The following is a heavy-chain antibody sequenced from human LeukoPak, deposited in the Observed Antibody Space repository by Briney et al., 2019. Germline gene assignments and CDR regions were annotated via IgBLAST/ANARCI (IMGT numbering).Heavy chain of an antibody. J-gene: IGHJ4*02. CDR1: GGSISSGDYY. D-gene: IGHD1-1*01. Sequence: SETLSLTCTVSGGSISSGDYYWSWIRQPPGKGLEWIGYIYYSGSTYYNPSLKSRVTISVDTSKNQFSLKLSSVTAADTAVYYSARVLVATGTPFDYWGQGTLVTVSS. CDR2: IYYSGST. V-gene: IGHV4-30-4*08. CDR3: ARVLVATGTPFDY.